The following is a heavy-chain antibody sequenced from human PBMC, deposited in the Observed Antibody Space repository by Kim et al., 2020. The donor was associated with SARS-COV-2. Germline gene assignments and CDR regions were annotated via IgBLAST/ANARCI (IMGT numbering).Heavy chain of an antibody. V-gene: IGHV3-33*01. CDR1: GFTFSGYG. J-gene: IGHJ6*02. CDR2: IWYDGSKE. CDR3: ARGLTAAGRAYYYYGIVA. D-gene: IGHD6-13*01. Sequence: GGSLRLSCAASGFTFSGYGMHWVRQAPGKGLEWVAIIWYDGSKEHYVDSVKGRFTISRDNSKKTLFLQTSGLRAEDTAVYYCARGLTAAGRAYYYYGIVAWGQGTTVIVSS.